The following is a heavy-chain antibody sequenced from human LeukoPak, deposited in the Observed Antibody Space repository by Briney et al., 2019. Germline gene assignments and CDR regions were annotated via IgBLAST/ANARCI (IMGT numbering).Heavy chain of an antibody. CDR1: GGSISSHY. CDR3: VRVVTGSVDY. Sequence: SETLSLTCTVSGGSISSHYWGWIRQPPGKGLEWIGYIYYTGDTNYIPSFESRVTISVDTSKNQFSLKLGSVTAADTAIYYCVRVVTGSVDYWGQGTLVTVSS. CDR2: IYYTGDT. D-gene: IGHD3-10*01. J-gene: IGHJ4*02. V-gene: IGHV4-59*11.